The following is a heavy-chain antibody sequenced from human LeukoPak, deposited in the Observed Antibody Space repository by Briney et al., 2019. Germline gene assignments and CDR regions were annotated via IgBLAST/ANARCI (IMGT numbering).Heavy chain of an antibody. D-gene: IGHD5-18*01. Sequence: SVKVSCKASGYTFTSYDINWVRQAAGQGLEWMGWMNPNSGNTGYAQKFQGRVTMTRDTSISTAYMELSSLRSEDTAVYYCARSSVDTAMVALVHWFDPWGQGTLVTVSS. CDR2: MNPNSGNT. CDR1: GYTFTSYD. J-gene: IGHJ5*02. CDR3: ARSSVDTAMVALVHWFDP. V-gene: IGHV1-8*01.